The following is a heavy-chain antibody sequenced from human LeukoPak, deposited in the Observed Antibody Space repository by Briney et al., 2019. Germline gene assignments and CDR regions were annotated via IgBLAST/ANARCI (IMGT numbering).Heavy chain of an antibody. Sequence: ASVKVSCKASGYTFTSYGISWVRQAPGQGLEWMGWISAYNGNTNYAQKLQGRVTMTTDTSTSTAYMELRSLRSDDTAVYYCAERRWLPLDGGGYYYMDVWGKGTTVSISS. V-gene: IGHV1-18*01. CDR2: ISAYNGNT. J-gene: IGHJ6*03. D-gene: IGHD5-24*01. CDR1: GYTFTSYG. CDR3: AERRWLPLDGGGYYYMDV.